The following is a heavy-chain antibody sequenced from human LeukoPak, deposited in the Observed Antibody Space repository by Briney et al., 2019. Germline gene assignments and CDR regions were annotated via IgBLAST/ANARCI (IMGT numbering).Heavy chain of an antibody. D-gene: IGHD4-17*01. V-gene: IGHV3-11*04. CDR3: AKWGPYDYGDYVGY. J-gene: IGHJ4*02. CDR1: GFTFSDYY. Sequence: GGSLRLSCAASGFTFSDYYMSWIRQAPGKGLEWVSYISSSGSTIYYADSVKGRFTISGDNAKNSLYLQMNSLRAEDTAVYYCAKWGPYDYGDYVGYWGQGTLVTVSS. CDR2: ISSSGSTI.